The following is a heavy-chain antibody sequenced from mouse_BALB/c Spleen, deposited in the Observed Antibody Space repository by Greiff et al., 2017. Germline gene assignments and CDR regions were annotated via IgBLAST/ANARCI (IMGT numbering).Heavy chain of an antibody. CDR1: GFTFSSYA. V-gene: IGHV5-9-4*01. CDR3: ARNYGYDQYYFDY. Sequence: EVQVVESGGGLVKPGGSLKLSCAASGFTFSSYAMSWVRQTPEKRLEWVASISSGGSYTYYPDTVTGRFTISRDNAKNTLYLEMSSLRSEDTAMYYCARNYGYDQYYFDYWGQGTTLTVSS. CDR2: ISSGGSYT. D-gene: IGHD2-2*01. J-gene: IGHJ2*01.